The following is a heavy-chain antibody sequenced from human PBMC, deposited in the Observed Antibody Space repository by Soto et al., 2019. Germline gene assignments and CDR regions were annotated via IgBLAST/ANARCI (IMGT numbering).Heavy chain of an antibody. CDR2: INAGNGNT. CDR1: GYTFTSYA. V-gene: IGHV1-3*01. Sequence: QVQLVQSGAEVKKPGASVKVSCKASGYTFTSYAMHWVRQAPGQRLEWMGWINAGNGNTKYSQKFQGRVTITRDTCASTAYMELSSLRSEDTAVYYCARVVGIAVDDYWGQGTLVTVSS. J-gene: IGHJ4*02. D-gene: IGHD6-19*01. CDR3: ARVVGIAVDDY.